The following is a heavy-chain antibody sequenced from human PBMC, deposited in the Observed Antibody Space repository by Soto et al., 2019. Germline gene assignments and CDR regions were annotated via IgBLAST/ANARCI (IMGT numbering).Heavy chain of an antibody. Sequence: EVQLLKSGGGLVQPGGSLRLSCAASGFTFSSYAMSWVRQAPGKGLEWVSVISGSGDSTYYADSVKGRFTISRDNSKNTLYLQMNSLRADDTAVYYCAKRGSGSRFDYWGQGTLVTVSS. V-gene: IGHV3-23*01. CDR3: AKRGSGSRFDY. D-gene: IGHD1-26*01. J-gene: IGHJ4*02. CDR1: GFTFSSYA. CDR2: ISGSGDST.